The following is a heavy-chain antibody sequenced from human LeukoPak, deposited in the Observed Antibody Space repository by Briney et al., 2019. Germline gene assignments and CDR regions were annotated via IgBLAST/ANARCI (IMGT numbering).Heavy chain of an antibody. CDR3: ARPTDGDSTRYGMDV. D-gene: IGHD2-21*02. V-gene: IGHV3-53*01. J-gene: IGHJ6*02. CDR1: GFTFSSYS. CDR2: IYSGGST. Sequence: GGSLRLSCAASGFTFSSYSMNWVRQAPGKGLEWVSVIYSGGSTYYADSVKGRFSTSRDSSTSTLFLQMDSLRVEDTAMYYCARPTDGDSTRYGMDVWGQGTTVIVSS.